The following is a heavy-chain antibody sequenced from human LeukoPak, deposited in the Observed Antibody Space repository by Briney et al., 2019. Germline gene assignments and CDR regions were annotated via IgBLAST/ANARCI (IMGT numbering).Heavy chain of an antibody. D-gene: IGHD4-17*01. J-gene: IGHJ6*04. Sequence: GGSLGLSCAASGFTFSSYSMNWVRQAPGKGLEWVSSISSSSSYIYYADSVKGRFTISRDNAKNSLYLQMNSLRAEDTAVYYCARDPPRRLQRYGMDVWGKGTTVTVSS. CDR3: ARDPPRRLQRYGMDV. V-gene: IGHV3-21*01. CDR2: ISSSSSYI. CDR1: GFTFSSYS.